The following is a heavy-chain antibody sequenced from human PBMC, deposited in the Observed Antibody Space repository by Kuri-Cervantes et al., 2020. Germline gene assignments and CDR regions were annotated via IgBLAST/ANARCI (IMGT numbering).Heavy chain of an antibody. CDR3: ARDHIAARGGGFDY. V-gene: IGHV4-34*01. D-gene: IGHD6-6*01. J-gene: IGHJ4*02. CDR2: INHSGGI. CDR1: GGSFSGYF. Sequence: SQTLSLTCAVYGGSFSGYFWSWIRQPPGKGLEWIAEINHSGGINFNPSLKSRVTISVDKSKNQFSLKLSSVTAADTAVYYCARDHIAARGGGFDYWGQGTLVTVSS.